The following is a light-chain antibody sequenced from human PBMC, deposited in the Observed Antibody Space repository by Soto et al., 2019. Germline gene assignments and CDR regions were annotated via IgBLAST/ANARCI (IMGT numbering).Light chain of an antibody. Sequence: EIVLTQSPGTLSLSPGERATLSCMASQSVSSNYLAWYQQNPGQAPRLLIHGASSRATGIPDRFSGSGSGTDFTLTISRLEPEDFAVYYCQQYGSSRWTFGQGTKV. CDR3: QQYGSSRWT. CDR2: GAS. CDR1: QSVSSNY. J-gene: IGKJ1*01. V-gene: IGKV3-20*01.